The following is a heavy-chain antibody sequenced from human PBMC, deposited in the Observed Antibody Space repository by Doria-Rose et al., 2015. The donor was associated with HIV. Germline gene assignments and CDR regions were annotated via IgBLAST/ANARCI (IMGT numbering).Heavy chain of an antibody. CDR1: GVSLNSPGMG. Sequence: QVTLKESGPVLVKPTETLTLTCTVSGVSLNSPGMGVSWIRQPPGKALEWLANIFSDDERSYKTSLKSRLTISRCTSKSQVVLTMTDTDPVDTATYYCARIKSSRWYHKYYFDFWGQGTLVIVSA. D-gene: IGHD6-13*01. CDR2: IFSDDER. J-gene: IGHJ4*02. V-gene: IGHV2-26*01. CDR3: ARIKSSRWYHKYYFDF.